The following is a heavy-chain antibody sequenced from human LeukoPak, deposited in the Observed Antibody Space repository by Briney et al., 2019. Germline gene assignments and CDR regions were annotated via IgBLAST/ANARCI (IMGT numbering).Heavy chain of an antibody. J-gene: IGHJ3*02. CDR2: ISAYNGNT. CDR3: ARVNSITMPLGAFDI. D-gene: IGHD3-10*01. CDR1: GYTFTSYG. V-gene: IGHV1-18*01. Sequence: ASVKVSCKASGYTFTSYGISWVRQPPGQGREWMGWISAYNGNTNYAQKLQGRGTMTTDKSTSTAYLVMRSLRSDDTAVYYCARVNSITMPLGAFDIWGQGTMVTVSS.